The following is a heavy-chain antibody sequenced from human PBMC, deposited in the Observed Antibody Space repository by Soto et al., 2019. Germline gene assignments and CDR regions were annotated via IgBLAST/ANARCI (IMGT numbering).Heavy chain of an antibody. D-gene: IGHD3-10*01. Sequence: QVQLVQSGAEVKKPGASVKVSCKASGYTFTSYGISWVRQAPGQGLEWMGWISDYNGNTNYAQKLQGRVTMTTDTSTSTAYMELRSLRSDDTAVYYCARHPYGSGSYYKAGTFCFDYWGQGTLVTVSS. CDR1: GYTFTSYG. CDR2: ISDYNGNT. CDR3: ARHPYGSGSYYKAGTFCFDY. V-gene: IGHV1-18*01. J-gene: IGHJ4*02.